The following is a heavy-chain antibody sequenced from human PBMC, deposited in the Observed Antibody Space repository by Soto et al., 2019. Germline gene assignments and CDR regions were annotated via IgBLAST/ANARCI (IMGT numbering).Heavy chain of an antibody. Sequence: GGSLRLSCVASGFTFRNFGMHWVRQAPGKGLEWVAVISNDENIKQYADSVRGRFAIARDDSKNTLYLQVTSLRAEDTAIYYCARGLRSVLDYWGQGALVTVSS. V-gene: IGHV3-33*01. CDR3: ARGLRSVLDY. J-gene: IGHJ4*02. CDR1: GFTFRNFG. D-gene: IGHD6-6*01. CDR2: ISNDENIK.